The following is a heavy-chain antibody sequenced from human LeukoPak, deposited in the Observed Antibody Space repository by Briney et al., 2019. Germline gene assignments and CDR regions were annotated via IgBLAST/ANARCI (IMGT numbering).Heavy chain of an antibody. Sequence: GGSLRLSCAASGFPFNTYTVTWVRQAPGKGLEWVSSISSTSANKYYADSMKGRFTISRDNAKNSLYLQINSLRVEDTALYFCARVGAGSSTSFFAIDDWGQGTLVTVSS. J-gene: IGHJ4*02. D-gene: IGHD2-2*01. V-gene: IGHV3-21*01. CDR2: ISSTSANK. CDR1: GFPFNTYT. CDR3: ARVGAGSSTSFFAIDD.